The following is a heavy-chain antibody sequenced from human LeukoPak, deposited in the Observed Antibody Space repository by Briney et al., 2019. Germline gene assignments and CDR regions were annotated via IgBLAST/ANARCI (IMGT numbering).Heavy chain of an antibody. CDR2: IVPHSGGT. J-gene: IGHJ3*01. D-gene: IGHD3-22*01. Sequence: GASVKVSCKASGYTFIDYYIHWVRHAPRQGLEWMGCIVPHSGGTKYEQKLQGRVTMTRDTSINTAYMELSRLRSDDTAVFYCAREYYDSSGTKYAFDRWGRGTMVTVSS. CDR3: AREYYDSSGTKYAFDR. V-gene: IGHV1-2*02. CDR1: GYTFIDYY.